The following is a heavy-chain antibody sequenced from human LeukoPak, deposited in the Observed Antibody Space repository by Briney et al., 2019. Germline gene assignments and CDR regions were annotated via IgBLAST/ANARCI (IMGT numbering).Heavy chain of an antibody. CDR1: GDTFTGYY. CDR2: INPSGGRT. V-gene: IGHV1-2*06. D-gene: IGHD5-12*01. Sequence: ASVKVSCKASGDTFTGYYMHWVRQASGQGLEWKGRINPSGGRTSDAQKLQGRVTMTRDTSISTAYMELSRLRSDDTAVYYCARAPGGYDYPFDYWGQGTVVTVSS. J-gene: IGHJ4*02. CDR3: ARAPGGYDYPFDY.